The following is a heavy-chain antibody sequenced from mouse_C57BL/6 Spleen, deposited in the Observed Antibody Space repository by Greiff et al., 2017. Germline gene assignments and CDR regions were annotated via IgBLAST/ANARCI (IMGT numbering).Heavy chain of an antibody. CDR2: IDPEDGDT. V-gene: IGHV14-1*01. D-gene: IGHD1-1*01. CDR3: TTSPYYYGSRGSYFDY. J-gene: IGHJ2*01. Sequence: VQLQQSGAELVRPGASVKLSCTASGFNIKDYYMHWVKQRPEQGLEWIGRIDPEDGDTEYAPKFQGKATMTADTSSNTAYLQLSSLTSEDTAVYYCTTSPYYYGSRGSYFDYWGQGTTLTVSS. CDR1: GFNIKDYY.